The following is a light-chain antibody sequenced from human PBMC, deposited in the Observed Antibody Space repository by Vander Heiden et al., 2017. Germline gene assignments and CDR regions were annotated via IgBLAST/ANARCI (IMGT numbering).Light chain of an antibody. CDR1: QSLLHSNGYNY. Sequence: DIVMTQSRPSMPVNLGEPAYTSCRSSQSLLHSNGYNYLDCYLQRPGQSPQLLIYLGSNRASGVPDRFSGSGSGTDFTLKISRVEAEDVGVYYCRQALQTPYTFGQGTKLEIK. J-gene: IGKJ2*01. V-gene: IGKV2-28*01. CDR3: RQALQTPYT. CDR2: LGS.